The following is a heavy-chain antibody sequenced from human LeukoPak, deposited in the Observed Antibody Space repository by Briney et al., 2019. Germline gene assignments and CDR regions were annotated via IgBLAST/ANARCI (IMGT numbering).Heavy chain of an antibody. CDR2: MYYSGST. D-gene: IGHD3-22*01. CDR1: GGSISSGDYY. V-gene: IGHV4-30-4*01. CDR3: ARPYYYDSRIDP. Sequence: SQTLSLTCTVSGGSISSGDYYWSWIRQPPGKCLEWIAYMYYSGSTYYNPSLKSRVTMSADTSKNQLSLKLSSVTAADTAVYYCARPYYYDSRIDPWGQGILVTVSS. J-gene: IGHJ5*02.